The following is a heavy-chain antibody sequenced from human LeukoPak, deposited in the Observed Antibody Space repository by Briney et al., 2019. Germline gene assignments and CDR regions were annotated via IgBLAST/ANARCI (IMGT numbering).Heavy chain of an antibody. Sequence: GGSLRLSCAASGFTFSAYWMTWVRQAPGKGLAWVANIIEGGDVKYYVDSVKGRFTISRDNTKNSLYLQMTSLRADDTAVYYCARVGKNGWDFDHWGQEPWSPSPQ. CDR3: ARVGKNGWDFDH. CDR2: IIEGGDVK. V-gene: IGHV3-7*01. D-gene: IGHD6-19*01. J-gene: IGHJ4*01. CDR1: GFTFSAYW.